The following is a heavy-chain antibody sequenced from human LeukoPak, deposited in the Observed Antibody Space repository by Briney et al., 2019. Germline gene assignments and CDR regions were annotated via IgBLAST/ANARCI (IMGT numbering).Heavy chain of an antibody. D-gene: IGHD3-3*02. Sequence: ASVRVSCKASGYTFTVYYIHWGRQAPGQGLEWMGWIKPNSGDTNYAQKFQGRVTITRDTSISTVYMELSRLRFDDTAVYYCASGRTIFYYYMDVWGKGTTVTISS. CDR1: GYTFTVYY. J-gene: IGHJ6*03. CDR3: ASGRTIFYYYMDV. CDR2: IKPNSGDT. V-gene: IGHV1-2*02.